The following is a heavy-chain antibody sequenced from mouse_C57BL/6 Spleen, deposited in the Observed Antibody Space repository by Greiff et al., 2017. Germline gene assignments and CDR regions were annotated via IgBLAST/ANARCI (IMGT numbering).Heavy chain of an antibody. D-gene: IGHD1-1*01. CDR2: IDPSDSYT. J-gene: IGHJ2*01. V-gene: IGHV1-59*01. CDR1: GYTFTSYW. CDR3: ARSGPYYYGSSYYFDY. Sequence: QVQLKQPGAELVRPGTSVKLSCKASGYTFTSYWMHWVKQRPGQGLEWIGVIDPSDSYTNYNQKFKGKATLTVDTSSSTAYMQLSSLTSEDSAVYYCARSGPYYYGSSYYFDYWGQGTTLTVSS.